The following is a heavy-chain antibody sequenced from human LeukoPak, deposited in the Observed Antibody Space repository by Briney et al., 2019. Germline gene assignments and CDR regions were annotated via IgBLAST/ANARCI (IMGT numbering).Heavy chain of an antibody. J-gene: IGHJ4*02. CDR1: GFTFNNYC. V-gene: IGHV3-7*01. CDR3: ARELDTTVGYHY. CDR2: IRQDGSEK. Sequence: GGSLTLSCAASGFTFNNYCMSWVRHAPGKWLEWVANIRQDGSEKYYVDSVKGRFTIPRDNAKNSLLLQMNSLRAEDTDVYHCARELDTTVGYHYWGQGTVDPVFS. D-gene: IGHD5-18*01.